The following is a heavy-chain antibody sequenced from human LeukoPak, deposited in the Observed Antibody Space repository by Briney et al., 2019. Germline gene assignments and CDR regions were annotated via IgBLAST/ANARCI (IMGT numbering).Heavy chain of an antibody. CDR2: INPSGGST. J-gene: IGHJ3*02. D-gene: IGHD3-22*01. CDR1: GYTFTSYY. V-gene: IGHV1-46*01. Sequence: GASVKVSCKASGYTFTSYYMHWVRQAPGQGLEWMGIINPSGGSTSYAQKFQDRVTMTRDTSTSTVYMELNSLRAEDTAVYYCARDFAYYYDSSGFEGDAFDIWGQGTMVTVSS. CDR3: ARDFAYYYDSSGFEGDAFDI.